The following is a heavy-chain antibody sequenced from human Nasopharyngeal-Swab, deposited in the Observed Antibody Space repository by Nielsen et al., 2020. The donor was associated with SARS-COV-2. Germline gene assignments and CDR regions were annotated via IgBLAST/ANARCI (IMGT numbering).Heavy chain of an antibody. V-gene: IGHV4-59*02. Sequence: GSLRLSCAASGFTVSSNYMSWIRQPPGKGLEWIGYIYYSGSTNYNPSLKSRVTISVDTSKNQFSLKLSSVTAADTAVYYCARADGRFVNWFDPWGQGTLVTVSS. CDR1: GFTVSSNY. J-gene: IGHJ5*02. CDR2: IYYSGST. CDR3: ARADGRFVNWFDP. D-gene: IGHD2-15*01.